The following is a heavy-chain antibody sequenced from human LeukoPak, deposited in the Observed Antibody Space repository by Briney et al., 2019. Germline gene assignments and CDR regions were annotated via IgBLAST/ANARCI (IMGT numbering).Heavy chain of an antibody. CDR2: ISGNGNRT. J-gene: IGHJ4*02. D-gene: IGHD3-10*01. CDR3: AKDALRGVIIGGLSSPFHY. Sequence: GGSLRLSCAASGFIFGNYALSWVRQAPGKGLEWVSIISGNGNRTYYADAVKGRFTISRDQSKNTLYLEMNSLRAEDTAVYYCAKDALRGVIIGGLSSPFHYWGKGSLSPSPQ. V-gene: IGHV3-23*01. CDR1: GFIFGNYA.